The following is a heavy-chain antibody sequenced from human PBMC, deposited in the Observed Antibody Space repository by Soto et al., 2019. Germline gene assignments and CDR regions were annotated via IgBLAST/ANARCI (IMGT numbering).Heavy chain of an antibody. J-gene: IGHJ6*02. CDR1: GDSVSSNSGC. Sequence: PSQTLSLTCAISGDSVSSNSGCWNWIRQSPSRGLEWLGRTYYRSKWYNDYAVSVKSRITINPDTSKNQFSLQLNSVTPEDTAVYYCARAGSSWYGGMDVWGQGTTVTVSS. V-gene: IGHV6-1*01. D-gene: IGHD6-13*01. CDR3: ARAGSSWYGGMDV. CDR2: TYYRSKWYN.